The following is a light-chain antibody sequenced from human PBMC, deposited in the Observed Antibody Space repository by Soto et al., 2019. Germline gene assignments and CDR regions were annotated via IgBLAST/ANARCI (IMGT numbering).Light chain of an antibody. CDR1: QSVSSSY. CDR3: QQFDTSPPST. J-gene: IGKJ5*01. V-gene: IGKV3-20*01. Sequence: EIVLTQSPGTLSLSPGERDTLSCRASQSVSSSYLAWYQQKPGQAPRLLIYGASSRATGIPDRFSGSGSGTDFTLTISRLEPGDFAVYYCQQFDTSPPSTVGQGTRLEIK. CDR2: GAS.